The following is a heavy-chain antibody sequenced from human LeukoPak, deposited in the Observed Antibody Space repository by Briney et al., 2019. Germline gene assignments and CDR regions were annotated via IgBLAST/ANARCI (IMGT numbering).Heavy chain of an antibody. D-gene: IGHD4-23*01. Sequence: SETLSLTCTVSGGSISSSSYYWGWIRQPPGKGLEWIGSIYYSGSTYYNPSLKSRVTISVDTSKNQFSLKLSSVTAADTAVNYWASPDYGGNSRAFDIWGQGTMVTVSS. CDR2: IYYSGST. CDR1: GGSISSSSYY. V-gene: IGHV4-39*01. CDR3: ASPDYGGNSRAFDI. J-gene: IGHJ3*02.